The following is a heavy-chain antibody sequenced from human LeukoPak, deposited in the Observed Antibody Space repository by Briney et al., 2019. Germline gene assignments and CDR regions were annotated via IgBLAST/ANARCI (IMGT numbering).Heavy chain of an antibody. Sequence: QTGGSLRLSCAASGFTFSSYWMHWVRQAPGKGLVWVSRIDSDGSNTNYADSVKGRFTVSRDNAKNTLYLQMNSLRAEDTAVYYCARDDYGDYYFDYWGQGTLVTVSS. D-gene: IGHD4-17*01. V-gene: IGHV3-74*01. CDR3: ARDDYGDYYFDY. J-gene: IGHJ4*02. CDR2: IDSDGSNT. CDR1: GFTFSSYW.